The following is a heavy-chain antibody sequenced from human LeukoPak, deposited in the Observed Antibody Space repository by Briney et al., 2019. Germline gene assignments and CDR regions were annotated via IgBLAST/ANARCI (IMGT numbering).Heavy chain of an antibody. CDR1: GYHFPNYW. CDR2: THPSDSHT. J-gene: IGHJ5*02. Sequence: GESLKISCKAAGYHFPNYWIGWVRQMPGKGPEWMGITHPSDSHTIYSPSFQGQVTISADTSITTAYLQWNSLKASDTAMYYCARGMFSDTWFDPWGQGTLVTVSS. D-gene: IGHD3-10*02. V-gene: IGHV5-51*01. CDR3: ARGMFSDTWFDP.